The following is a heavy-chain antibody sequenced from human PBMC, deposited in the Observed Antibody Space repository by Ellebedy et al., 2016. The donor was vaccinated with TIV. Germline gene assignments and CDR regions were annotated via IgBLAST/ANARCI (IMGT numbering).Heavy chain of an antibody. J-gene: IGHJ4*02. V-gene: IGHV1-69*13. CDR3: ARGIVGATAAGPFDI. Sequence: SVKVSCKASGGIVSDFAVSWVRQAPGQGLEWMGGIIPTYGVPSYAQKFQGGVTITADEFTSTVYMELTSLRSEDTAVHFCARGIVGATAAGPFDIWGQGTQVTVTS. CDR2: IIPTYGVP. D-gene: IGHD1-26*01. CDR1: GGIVSDFA.